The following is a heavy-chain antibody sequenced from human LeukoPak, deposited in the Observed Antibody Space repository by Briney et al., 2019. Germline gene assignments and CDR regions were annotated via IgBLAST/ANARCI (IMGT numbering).Heavy chain of an antibody. D-gene: IGHD2-2*01. CDR1: GGSITSYY. V-gene: IGHV4-34*01. CDR3: ARDLGYCSSTSCYPGLRGVFDP. J-gene: IGHJ5*02. CDR2: INHSGST. Sequence: SETLSLTCTVSGGSITSYYWSWIRQPPGKGLEWIGEINHSGSTNYNTSLKSRVTISVDTSKNQFSLKLSSVTAADTAVYYCARDLGYCSSTSCYPGLRGVFDPWGQGTLVTVSS.